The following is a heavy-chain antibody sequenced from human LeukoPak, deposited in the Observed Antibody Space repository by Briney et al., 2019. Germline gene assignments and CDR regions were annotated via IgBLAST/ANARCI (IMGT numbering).Heavy chain of an antibody. J-gene: IGHJ4*02. CDR1: GGSISSYY. V-gene: IGHV4-4*07. CDR2: IYTSGST. CDR3: ARHDLFSPPHY. Sequence: SETLSLTCTVSGGSISSYYWSWIRQPAGKGLEWIGRIYTSGSTNYNHSLKRRGTMSVDTSKIQSSLKLSSVTDADTAVYYCARHDLFSPPHYWGQGTLVTVSS.